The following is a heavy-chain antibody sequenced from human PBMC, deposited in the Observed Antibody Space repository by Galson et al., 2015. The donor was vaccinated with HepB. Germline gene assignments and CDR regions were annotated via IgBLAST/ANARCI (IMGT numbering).Heavy chain of an antibody. V-gene: IGHV3-23*01. CDR1: GSTFSSYA. J-gene: IGHJ5*02. Sequence: SLRLSCAASGSTFSSYAMSWVRQAPGKGLEWVSAISGSGGSTYYADSVKGRFTISRDNSKNTLYLQMNSLRAEDTAVYYCAKDDWFLPRGWFDPWGQGTLVTVSS. CDR3: AKDDWFLPRGWFDP. CDR2: ISGSGGST. D-gene: IGHD3-9*01.